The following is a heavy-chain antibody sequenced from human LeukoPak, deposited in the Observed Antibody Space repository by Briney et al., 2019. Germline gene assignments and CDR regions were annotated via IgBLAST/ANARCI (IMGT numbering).Heavy chain of an antibody. Sequence: AGGSLRLSCVVSGLTFDDYGMSWVRQAPGKGLEWVSGINWNGGSTGYADSVKGRFTISRDNAKNSLYLQMNSLRAEDTALYYCARFLTRQLDYYYYYMDVWSKGTTVTVSS. D-gene: IGHD6-6*01. V-gene: IGHV3-20*04. CDR1: GLTFDDYG. J-gene: IGHJ6*03. CDR3: ARFLTRQLDYYYYYMDV. CDR2: INWNGGST.